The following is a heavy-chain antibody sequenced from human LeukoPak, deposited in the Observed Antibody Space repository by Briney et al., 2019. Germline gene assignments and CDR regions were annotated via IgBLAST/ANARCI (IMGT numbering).Heavy chain of an antibody. V-gene: IGHV4-59*01. CDR3: ARAWLLTPDYYFDY. CDR1: GGSISSYY. J-gene: IGHJ4*02. CDR2: IYYSGST. Sequence: PSETLSLTCTVTGGSISSYYWSWIRQPPGKGLEWIGYIYYSGSTNYNPSLKSRVTISVDTSKNQFSLKLSSVTAADTAVYYCARAWLLTPDYYFDYWGQGTLVTVSS. D-gene: IGHD3-9*01.